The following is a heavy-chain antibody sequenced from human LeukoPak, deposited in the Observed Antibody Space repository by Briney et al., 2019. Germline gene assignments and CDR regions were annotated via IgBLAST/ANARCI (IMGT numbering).Heavy chain of an antibody. CDR2: IYYSGST. CDR3: AREPPNYGMDV. Sequence: SQTLSLTCTVSGGSISSGDYYWSWIHQPPGKGLEWIGYIYYSGSTYYNPSLKSRVTISVDTSKNQFSLKLSSVTAADTAVYYCAREPPNYGMDVWGQGTTVAVSS. J-gene: IGHJ6*02. CDR1: GGSISSGDYY. V-gene: IGHV4-30-4*01.